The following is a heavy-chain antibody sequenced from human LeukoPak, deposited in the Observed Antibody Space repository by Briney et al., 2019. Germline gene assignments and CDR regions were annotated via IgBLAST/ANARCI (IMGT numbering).Heavy chain of an antibody. Sequence: PGGSLRLSCAASGFTFSSYAMSWVRQAPGKGLEWVSVISVGGSNTYYADSVKGRFTISRDNSKNTLYLQMNSLRAEDTAVCYCAKLGSLVHSAFDYWGQGTLVTVSS. CDR1: GFTFSSYA. CDR2: ISVGGSNT. CDR3: AKLGSLVHSAFDY. D-gene: IGHD2-15*01. J-gene: IGHJ4*02. V-gene: IGHV3-23*01.